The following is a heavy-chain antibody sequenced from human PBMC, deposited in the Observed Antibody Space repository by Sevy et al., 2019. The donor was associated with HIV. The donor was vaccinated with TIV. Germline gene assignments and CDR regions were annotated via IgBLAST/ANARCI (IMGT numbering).Heavy chain of an antibody. D-gene: IGHD3-9*01. J-gene: IGHJ5*02. CDR3: AKDVDYDILTGPWNA. CDR2: INGNSRYI. CDR1: EFDFYTYS. V-gene: IGHV3-21*04. Sequence: GGSLRLSCAASEFDFYTYSMCWVRQAPGKGLEWVSFINGNSRYIYYADSVKGRFTTSRDNANKLLHLEMNSLRAEDTAKYYCAKDVDYDILTGPWNAWGQGTLVTVSS.